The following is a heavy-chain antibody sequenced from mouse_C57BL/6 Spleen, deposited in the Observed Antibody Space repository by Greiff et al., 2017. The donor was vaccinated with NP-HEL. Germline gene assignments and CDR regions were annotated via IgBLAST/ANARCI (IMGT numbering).Heavy chain of an antibody. V-gene: IGHV3-6*01. CDR3: ARYDYDNFDY. D-gene: IGHD2-4*01. J-gene: IGHJ2*01. Sequence: EVKLQESGPGLVKPSQSLSLTCSVTGYSITSGYYWNWIRQFPGNKLEWMGYISYGGSNNYNPSLKNRISITRDTSKNQFFLKLDSVTTEDTATYYCARYDYDNFDYWGQGTTLTVSS. CDR2: ISYGGSN. CDR1: GYSITSGYY.